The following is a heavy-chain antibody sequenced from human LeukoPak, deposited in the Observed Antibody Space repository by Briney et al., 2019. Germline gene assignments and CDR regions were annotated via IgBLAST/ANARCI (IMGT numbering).Heavy chain of an antibody. J-gene: IGHJ4*02. Sequence: ASVKVSCKASGYTFTGYYMHWVRQAPGQGLEWMGWINPNSGGANYAQKFQGRVTMTRDTSISTAYMELSRLRSDDTAVYYCARAPPECYGGITGFDYWGQGTLVTVSS. V-gene: IGHV1-2*02. CDR3: ARAPPECYGGITGFDY. CDR2: INPNSGGA. CDR1: GYTFTGYY. D-gene: IGHD4-23*01.